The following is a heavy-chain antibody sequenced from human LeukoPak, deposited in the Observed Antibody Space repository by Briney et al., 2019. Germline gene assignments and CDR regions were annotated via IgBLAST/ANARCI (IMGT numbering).Heavy chain of an antibody. V-gene: IGHV1-18*01. CDR1: GYSFSNYG. CDR3: ASDRRHYGRLGAGAV. CDR2: ISAYNGNT. J-gene: IGHJ3*01. D-gene: IGHD3-10*01. Sequence: GASVKVSCKTSGYSFSNYGITWVRQAPGQGLEWMGWISAYNGNTKYAQKFQGRVTMTTDTSTSTAYMEVKSLSFDDTAVYYCASDRRHYGRLGAGAVWGQGTMVTVSS.